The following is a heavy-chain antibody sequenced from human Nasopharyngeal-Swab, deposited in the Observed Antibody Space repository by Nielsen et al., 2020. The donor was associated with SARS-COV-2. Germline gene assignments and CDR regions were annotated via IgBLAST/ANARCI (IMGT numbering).Heavy chain of an antibody. CDR2: IYYSVST. V-gene: IGHV4-59*13. CDR3: ARGIVGATV. J-gene: IGHJ4*02. Sequence: GSLRLSCTVSGGSISSYYWSWIRQPPGKGLEWIGYIYYSVSTNYNPSLKSRVTISVDTSKNQFSLKLSSVTAADTAVYYCARGIVGATVWGQGTLVTVSS. CDR1: GGSISSYY. D-gene: IGHD1-26*01.